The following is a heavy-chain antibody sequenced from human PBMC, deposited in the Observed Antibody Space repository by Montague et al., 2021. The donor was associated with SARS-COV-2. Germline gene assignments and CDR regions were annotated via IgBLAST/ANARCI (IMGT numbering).Heavy chain of an antibody. CDR3: ARGLFQPDFQGY. D-gene: IGHD2-2*01. CDR1: GGSFSGYY. V-gene: IGHV4-34*01. Sequence: SETLSLTCAVYGGSFSGYYWGWIRQPPGKGLEWIGEINHSGSTNYNPSLKSRVTISVDTSKNQFSLKLSSVTAADTAVYYCARGLFQPDFQGYWGQGTLVTVSS. CDR2: INHSGST. J-gene: IGHJ4*02.